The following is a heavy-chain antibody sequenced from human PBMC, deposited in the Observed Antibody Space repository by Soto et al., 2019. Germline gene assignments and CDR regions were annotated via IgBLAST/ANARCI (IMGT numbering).Heavy chain of an antibody. J-gene: IGHJ6*02. D-gene: IGHD6-19*01. CDR2: MNPGNNQH. V-gene: IGHV1-8*01. Sequence: ASVKGSCKASGYSFTNYDIHWVRQAAGLGLEWMGWMNPGNNQHVYTQKFRDRVTMTRNTSISTAYMELSSLRSEDTAVYYCASDLDPGYSSEDYYYGMDVWGQGTTVTVSS. CDR1: GYSFTNYD. CDR3: ASDLDPGYSSEDYYYGMDV.